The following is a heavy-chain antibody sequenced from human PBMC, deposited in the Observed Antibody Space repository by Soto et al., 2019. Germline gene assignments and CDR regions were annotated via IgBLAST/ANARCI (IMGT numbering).Heavy chain of an antibody. CDR3: ARMPGGGWQRFFDY. Sequence: EVKLLESGGAVVQPGGSLKLSCAASGFNFCDHDMSWVRQAPGKGLEWVSSITVGGAQTDYGKSVKGRFTISRDNSNDTLFLQMDSLQVEDTAIYYCARMPGGGWQRFFDYWGQGTAVTVSS. D-gene: IGHD5-12*01. CDR1: GFNFCDHD. V-gene: IGHV3-23*01. CDR2: ITVGGAQT. J-gene: IGHJ4*02.